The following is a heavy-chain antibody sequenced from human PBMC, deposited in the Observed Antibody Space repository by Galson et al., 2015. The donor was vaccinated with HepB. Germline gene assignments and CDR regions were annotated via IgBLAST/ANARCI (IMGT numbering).Heavy chain of an antibody. D-gene: IGHD4-11*01. V-gene: IGHV3-15*01. Sequence: SLRLSCAASGFTFSNAWMSWVRQAPGKGLEWVGRIKSKTDGGTTDYAAPVKGGFTISRDDSKNTLYLQMNSLKTEDTAVYYCTTGADDYSNHYPYYYYGMDVWGQGTTVTVSS. CDR2: IKSKTDGGTT. CDR3: TTGADDYSNHYPYYYYGMDV. J-gene: IGHJ6*02. CDR1: GFTFSNAW.